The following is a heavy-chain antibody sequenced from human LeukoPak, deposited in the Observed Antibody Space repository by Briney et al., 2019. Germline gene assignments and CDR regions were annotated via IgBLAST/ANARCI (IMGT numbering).Heavy chain of an antibody. Sequence: SVTVSCKASGGTFSSYGISWVRQAPGQGLEWMGGIIPIFGTANYAQKFQGRVTITADESTSTAYMELRSLRSEDTAVYYCARDLGSSSWTYYYGMDVWGQGTTVTVSS. D-gene: IGHD6-13*01. V-gene: IGHV1-69*13. CDR3: ARDLGSSSWTYYYGMDV. J-gene: IGHJ6*02. CDR1: GGTFSSYG. CDR2: IIPIFGTA.